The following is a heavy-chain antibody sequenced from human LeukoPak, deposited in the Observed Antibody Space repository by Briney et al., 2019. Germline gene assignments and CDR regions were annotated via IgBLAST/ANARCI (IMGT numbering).Heavy chain of an antibody. CDR2: IIPIFGTA. V-gene: IGHV1-69*05. CDR3: ASVPAAISRWFDP. J-gene: IGHJ5*02. CDR1: GGTFSSYA. D-gene: IGHD2-2*01. Sequence: ASVKVSCKASGGTFSSYAICWVRQAPGQGLEWMGGIIPIFGTANYAQKFQGRVTITTDESTSTAYMELSSLRSEDTAVYYCASVPAAISRWFDPWGQGTLVTVSS.